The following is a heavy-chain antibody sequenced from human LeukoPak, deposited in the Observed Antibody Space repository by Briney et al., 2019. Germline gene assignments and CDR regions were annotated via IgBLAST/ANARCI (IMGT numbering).Heavy chain of an antibody. CDR2: IYYSGST. CDR1: GVSIKSGDYY. Sequence: SQTLSLTCTVSGVSIKSGDYYWGWIRQPPGKGLEWLGNIYYSGSTNYNPSLTSRVTMTVDTSRNQFSLKVSSVTAADTAVYYCARVPYSSGWRIFDYWGQGTLVTVSS. D-gene: IGHD6-19*01. V-gene: IGHV4-30-4*08. J-gene: IGHJ4*02. CDR3: ARVPYSSGWRIFDY.